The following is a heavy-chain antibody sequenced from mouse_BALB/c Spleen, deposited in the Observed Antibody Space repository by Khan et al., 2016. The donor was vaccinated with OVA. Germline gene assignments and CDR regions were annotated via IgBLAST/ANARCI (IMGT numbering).Heavy chain of an antibody. J-gene: IGHJ2*01. Sequence: EVQLQESGPGLVKPSQSLSLTCTVTGYSITSGYGWNWIRQFPGNKLEWMGYISYSGSTNYNPSLKSRISITRDTSNNQFFLQCNSVTTEDTAKYDCARTGRIKYWGQGTTLTVSS. V-gene: IGHV3-2*02. CDR3: ARTGRIKY. CDR1: GYSITSGYG. D-gene: IGHD1-1*01. CDR2: ISYSGST.